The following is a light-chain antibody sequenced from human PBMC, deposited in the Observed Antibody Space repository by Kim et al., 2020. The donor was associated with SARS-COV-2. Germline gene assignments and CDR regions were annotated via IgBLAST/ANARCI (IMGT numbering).Light chain of an antibody. CDR3: QQSYSALYT. V-gene: IGKV1-39*01. CDR2: GAS. Sequence: SSYVGCRVTIPSRASQSINSHLNWYQYKSGKAPKLLIYGASILQSGVPSRISGSGSGTDFTLTISSLQPEDFAAYYCQQSYSALYTFGHGTKLEI. CDR1: QSINSH. J-gene: IGKJ2*01.